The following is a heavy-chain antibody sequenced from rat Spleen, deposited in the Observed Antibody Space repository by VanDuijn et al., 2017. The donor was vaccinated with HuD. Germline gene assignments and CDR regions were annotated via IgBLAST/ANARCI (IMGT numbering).Heavy chain of an antibody. J-gene: IGHJ2*01. CDR2: ISYGDSSGHSST. CDR1: GFTLRNYG. V-gene: IGHV5-29*01. D-gene: IGHD1-9*01. Sequence: EVQLVESDGGLVQPGRSLTLFCAASGFTLRNYGMAWVRQTPTKGLEWVASISYGDSSGHSSTYYRDSVKGRFTISTDNAKSTLSLQMDSLRSEDTATYYCARRHYGYTDYFDYWGQGVMVTVSS. CDR3: ARRHYGYTDYFDY.